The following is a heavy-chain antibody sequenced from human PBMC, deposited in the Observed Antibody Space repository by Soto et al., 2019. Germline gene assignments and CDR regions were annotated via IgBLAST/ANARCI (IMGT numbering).Heavy chain of an antibody. CDR1: GFTFSSYG. CDR3: ARHGDYGDCVGFFDY. Sequence: GGSLRLSCAASGFTFSSYGMHWVRQAPGKGLEWVAVIWYDGSNKYYADSVKGRFTISRDNSKNTLYLQMNSLGAEDTAVYYCARHGDYGDCVGFFDYWGQGTLVTVSS. J-gene: IGHJ4*02. D-gene: IGHD4-17*01. CDR2: IWYDGSNK. V-gene: IGHV3-33*01.